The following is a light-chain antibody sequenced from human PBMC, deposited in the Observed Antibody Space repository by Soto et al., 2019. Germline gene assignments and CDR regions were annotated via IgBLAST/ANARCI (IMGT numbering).Light chain of an antibody. J-gene: IGLJ2*01. CDR2: DVN. V-gene: IGLV2-14*03. Sequence: QSALTQPASVSASPGQSITISCTGTSSDVGGYNYVSWYQHHPDKAPKLMIYDVNNRPSGVSNRFSGSKSGNTASLTISGLQAEDEAAYYCSSYTSSSTRLVFGGGTKLTVL. CDR1: SSDVGGYNY. CDR3: SSYTSSSTRLV.